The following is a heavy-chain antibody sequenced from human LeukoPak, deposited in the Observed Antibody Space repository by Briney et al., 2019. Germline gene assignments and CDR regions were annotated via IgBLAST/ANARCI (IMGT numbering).Heavy chain of an antibody. CDR1: GYTFTAQH. V-gene: IGHV1-2*04. D-gene: IGHD6-19*01. CDR3: ARAGGASDSSGWCVFDY. J-gene: IGHJ4*02. Sequence: GASVKVSCRASGYTFTAQHMHWVRQAPGQGLEWMGWINPNSGGTNYAQKFQGWVTMTRDTSISTAYMELSRLRSDDTAVNYCARAGGASDSSGWCVFDYWGQGTLVTVSS. CDR2: INPNSGGT.